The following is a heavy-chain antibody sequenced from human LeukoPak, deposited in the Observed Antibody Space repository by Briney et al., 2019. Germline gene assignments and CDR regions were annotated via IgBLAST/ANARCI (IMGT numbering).Heavy chain of an antibody. V-gene: IGHV1-69*05. CDR3: ARVHVGYCGGDCYPFDY. CDR1: GGTFSSYP. D-gene: IGHD2-21*02. CDR2: IIPIFGTA. Sequence: ASVTVSCKASGGTFSSYPISWVRQAPGQGLEWMGGIIPIFGTANYAQKFQGRVTITTDESTSTAYMDLSSLRSEDTAVYYCARVHVGYCGGDCYPFDYWGQGTLVTVSS. J-gene: IGHJ4*02.